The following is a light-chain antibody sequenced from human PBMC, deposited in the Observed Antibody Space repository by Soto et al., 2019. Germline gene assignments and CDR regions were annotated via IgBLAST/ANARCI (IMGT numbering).Light chain of an antibody. J-gene: IGKJ4*01. Sequence: DFLMTQSPDSLAVSLGERATINCKCSQSISYSSNNKNYLAWYQVKPGQPPKLLINWASTRESGVPDRFSGSGSGTDFALTISSLQAEDVAVYYCQEYYSSRLTFGGGTKLDIK. CDR3: QEYYSSRLT. V-gene: IGKV4-1*01. CDR2: WAS. CDR1: QSISYSSNNKNY.